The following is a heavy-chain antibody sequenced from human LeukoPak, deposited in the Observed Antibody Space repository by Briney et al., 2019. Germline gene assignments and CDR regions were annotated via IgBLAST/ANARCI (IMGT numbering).Heavy chain of an antibody. V-gene: IGHV3-23*01. CDR1: GFTFSNYA. D-gene: IGHD2-2*02. CDR3: AKGLSGYCSSTSCYTIDY. J-gene: IGHJ4*02. CDR2: INDNGSTR. Sequence: PGGSLRLSCGASGFTFSNYAMSWVRQAPGKGLEWVSGINDNGSTRFYADSVKGRFTISRDNSKNTLYLQMNSLRAEDTAVYYCAKGLSGYCSSTSCYTIDYWGQGTLVTVSS.